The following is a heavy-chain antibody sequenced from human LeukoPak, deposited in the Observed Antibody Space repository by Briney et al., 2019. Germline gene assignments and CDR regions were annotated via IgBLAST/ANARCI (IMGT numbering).Heavy chain of an antibody. CDR3: ARVRYYGSGSYYTTKYNWFDP. CDR2: INHSGST. CDR1: GGSFSGYY. J-gene: IGHJ5*02. D-gene: IGHD3-10*01. V-gene: IGHV4-34*01. Sequence: SETLSLTCAVYGGSFSGYYWSWIRQPPGEGLEWIGEINHSGSTNYNPSLKSRVTISVDTSKNQFSLKLSSVTAADTAVYYCARVRYYGSGSYYTTKYNWFDPWGQGTLVTVSS.